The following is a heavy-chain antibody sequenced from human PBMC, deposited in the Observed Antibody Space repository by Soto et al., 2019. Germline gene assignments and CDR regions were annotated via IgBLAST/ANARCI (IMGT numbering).Heavy chain of an antibody. Sequence: XAALRLSDVACGFKFISSFMGWIRQATGKGLEWVANINQDGGVTYYVDSVEGRFTISRDNTKDSLYLQMNSLRGEDTAIYYCARYYRGSGRYFFDYWGQGTPVTVSS. CDR2: INQDGGVT. CDR1: GFKFISSF. D-gene: IGHD6-19*01. V-gene: IGHV3-7*03. CDR3: ARYYRGSGRYFFDY. J-gene: IGHJ4*02.